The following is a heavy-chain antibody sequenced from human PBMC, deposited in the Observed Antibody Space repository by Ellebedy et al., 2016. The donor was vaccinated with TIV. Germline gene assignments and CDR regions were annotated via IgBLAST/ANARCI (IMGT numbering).Heavy chain of an antibody. CDR1: GYSFTGYY. D-gene: IGHD4-11*01. CDR2: INPDNGVT. CDR3: VRDLTNPVTGDY. V-gene: IGHV1-2*02. Sequence: AASVKVSCKTSGYSFTGYYIHWVRQAPGQGPEWVGWINPDNGVTVYEQKLQGRVTITGDTSISTVYMGLSSLRSDDTAIYYCVRDLTNPVTGDYWGQGTLVFVSS. J-gene: IGHJ4*02.